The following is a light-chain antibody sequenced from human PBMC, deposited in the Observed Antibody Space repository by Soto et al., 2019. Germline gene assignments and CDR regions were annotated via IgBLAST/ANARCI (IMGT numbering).Light chain of an antibody. CDR1: SSDVGGYNY. J-gene: IGLJ1*01. CDR3: SSYTGSSTPYV. Sequence: QSALTQPASVSGSPGQSITISCTGTSSDVGGYNYVSWYQQYPGKAPKLMIYDVSNRPSGVSNRFSGSRSANTASLTISGRQAEDEADYYCSSYTGSSTPYVFGTGTKLTVL. V-gene: IGLV2-14*01. CDR2: DVS.